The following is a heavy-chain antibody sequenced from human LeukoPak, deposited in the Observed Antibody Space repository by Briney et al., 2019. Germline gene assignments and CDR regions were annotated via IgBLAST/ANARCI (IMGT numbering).Heavy chain of an antibody. J-gene: IGHJ4*02. D-gene: IGHD5-24*01. V-gene: IGHV4-59*01. Sequence: SETMSLTCTVSGASISGYYWSWIRQPPGKGLEWIGYVYYSGSTNYNPSLKSRVTISVDTSKTQFSLKLSSVTAADTAVYYCARGNGYNVYWGEGTLVTVSS. CDR3: ARGNGYNVY. CDR2: VYYSGST. CDR1: GASISGYY.